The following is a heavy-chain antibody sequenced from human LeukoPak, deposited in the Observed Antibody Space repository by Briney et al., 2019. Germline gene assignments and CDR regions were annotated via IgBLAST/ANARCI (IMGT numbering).Heavy chain of an antibody. Sequence: SETLSLTCTVSGGSISSGDYYWSWIRQPPGKGLEWIGYMYYSGSTYYNPSLKSRVVISVDTSKNQFSLKLSSVTAADTDVYYCARPYYYDSRIDPWGQGILVTVSS. D-gene: IGHD3-22*01. CDR3: ARPYYYDSRIDP. CDR2: MYYSGST. J-gene: IGHJ5*02. V-gene: IGHV4-30-4*01. CDR1: GGSISSGDYY.